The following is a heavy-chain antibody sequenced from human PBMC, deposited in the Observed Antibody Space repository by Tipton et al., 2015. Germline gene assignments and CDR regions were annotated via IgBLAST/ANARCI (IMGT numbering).Heavy chain of an antibody. V-gene: IGHV4-61*01. Sequence: TLSLTCTVSGGSVSSGSYYWNWIRQPPGKGLEWIGYIYYSGSTYYNPSLKSRVTISVDTSKNQFSLKLSSVTAADTAVYYCAKGHATRDYFDYWGQGTLVTVSS. J-gene: IGHJ4*02. CDR2: IYYSGST. D-gene: IGHD1-1*01. CDR1: GGSVSSGSYY. CDR3: AKGHATRDYFDY.